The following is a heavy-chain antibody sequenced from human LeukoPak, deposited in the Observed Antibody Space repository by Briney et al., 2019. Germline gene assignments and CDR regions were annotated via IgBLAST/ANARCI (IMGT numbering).Heavy chain of an antibody. Sequence: GGSLRLSCAASGFTFSSYGMHWVRQAPGKGLEWVAVIWYDGSNKYYADSVKGRFTISRDDSKNTLYLQMNSLRAEDTAVYYCAKDLGGTHPQWFDPWGQRTLVTVSS. CDR2: IWYDGSNK. V-gene: IGHV3-33*06. J-gene: IGHJ5*02. CDR1: GFTFSSYG. D-gene: IGHD1-26*01. CDR3: AKDLGGTHPQWFDP.